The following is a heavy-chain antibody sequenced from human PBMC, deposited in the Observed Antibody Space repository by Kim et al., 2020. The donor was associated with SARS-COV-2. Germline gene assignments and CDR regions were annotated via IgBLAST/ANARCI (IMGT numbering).Heavy chain of an antibody. V-gene: IGHV1-2*02. CDR2: IRPRDAVT. Sequence: ASVKVSCRASGFSFPDYYIHWVRQAPGHGLEWMGWIRPRDAVTHCTEKFQGRVTMTRDTSVLTVYLELTTLRSDDTAVYFCTREVDVPNYDIFDIWGQGTTVTVSS. D-gene: IGHD3-16*01. CDR1: GFSFPDYY. CDR3: TREVDVPNYDIFDI. J-gene: IGHJ3*02.